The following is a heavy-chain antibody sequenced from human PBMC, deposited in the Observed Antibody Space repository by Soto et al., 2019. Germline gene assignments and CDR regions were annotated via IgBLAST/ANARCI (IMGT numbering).Heavy chain of an antibody. D-gene: IGHD2-15*01. CDR1: GGSISSSSYY. J-gene: IGHJ3*02. V-gene: IGHV4-39*01. CDR3: ARHTDRPQTWWTADAFDI. Sequence: QLQLQESGPGLVKPSETLSLTCTVSGGSISSSSYYWGWIRQPPGKGLEWIGSIYSSGSTYYNPSLKSRVTISVDTSKNQFSLKLSSVTAADTAVYYCARHTDRPQTWWTADAFDIWGQGTMVTVSS. CDR2: IYSSGST.